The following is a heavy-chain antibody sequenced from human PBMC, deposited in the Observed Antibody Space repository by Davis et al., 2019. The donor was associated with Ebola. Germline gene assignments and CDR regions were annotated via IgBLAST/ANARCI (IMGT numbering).Heavy chain of an antibody. J-gene: IGHJ4*02. CDR3: SEQGFSGYNYFDS. CDR1: GGTFSSYT. D-gene: IGHD5-12*01. CDR2: INPILGAA. Sequence: SVKVSCKASGGTFSSYTISWVRQAPGQGLEWMGRINPILGAADYAPTFQGRVTITADKSTVTAYLKLSSLRSEDTAVYYCSEQGFSGYNYFDSWGQGTQVTVSS. V-gene: IGHV1-69*08.